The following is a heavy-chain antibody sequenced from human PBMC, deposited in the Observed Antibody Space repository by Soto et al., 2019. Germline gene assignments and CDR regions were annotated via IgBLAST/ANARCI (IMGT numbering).Heavy chain of an antibody. CDR3: VGRSTVSYYAVDV. CDR2: TSYDGSIN. D-gene: IGHD4-17*01. J-gene: IGHJ6*02. V-gene: IGHV3-30*04. CDR1: GFSFGSYE. Sequence: GSLRLSCAGSGFSFGSYEMHWVRQAPGKGLEWVTFTSYDGSINYYADSVKGRLTMSRDNSKNLLYLQMNSLRTEDTAVYYCVGRSTVSYYAVDVWGQGTTVTVSS.